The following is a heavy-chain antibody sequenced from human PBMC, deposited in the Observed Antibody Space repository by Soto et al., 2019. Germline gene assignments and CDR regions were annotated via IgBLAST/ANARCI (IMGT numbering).Heavy chain of an antibody. J-gene: IGHJ5*02. CDR3: VRGVGSWPHNWFDP. CDR1: GASFSTYY. V-gene: IGHV4-34*01. D-gene: IGHD6-13*01. Sequence: QVQLQQWGAGLLKPSETLSLTCAVYGASFSTYYWNCIRQPPGKVLEWIGEINHGGSTNSNPSLKSRVTISVDTSKNQLSLKLSSVTAADTAVYYCVRGVGSWPHNWFDPWGQGTLVTVSS. CDR2: INHGGST.